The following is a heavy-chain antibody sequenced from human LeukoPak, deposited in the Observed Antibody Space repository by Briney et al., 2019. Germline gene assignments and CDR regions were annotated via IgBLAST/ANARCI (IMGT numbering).Heavy chain of an antibody. CDR3: ARHRTYCSSTSCSLGRYYYYMDV. J-gene: IGHJ6*03. CDR2: IIPIFGTA. Sequence: GSSVKVSCKASGGTFSSYAISWVRQAPGQGLEWMGGIIPIFGTANYAQKFQGRVTITTDESTSTAYMELSSLRSEDTAVYYCARHRTYCSSTSCSLGRYYYYMDVWGKGTTVTVSS. CDR1: GGTFSSYA. V-gene: IGHV1-69*05. D-gene: IGHD2-2*01.